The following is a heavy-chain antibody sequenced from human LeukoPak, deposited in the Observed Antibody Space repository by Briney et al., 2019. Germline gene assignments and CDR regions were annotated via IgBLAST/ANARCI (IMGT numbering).Heavy chain of an antibody. D-gene: IGHD3-3*01. CDR2: INHSGST. Sequence: SETLSLTCAVYGGSFSGYYWSWIRQPPGKGLEWIGEINHSGSTNYNPSLKSRVTISVDTSKNQFSLKLSSVTAADTAVYYCARAPPFGGFWSGYRIAFDIWGQGTMVTVSS. J-gene: IGHJ3*02. V-gene: IGHV4-34*01. CDR1: GGSFSGYY. CDR3: ARAPPFGGFWSGYRIAFDI.